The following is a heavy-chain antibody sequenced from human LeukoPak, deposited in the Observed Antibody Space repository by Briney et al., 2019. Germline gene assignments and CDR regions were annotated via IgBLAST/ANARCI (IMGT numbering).Heavy chain of an antibody. D-gene: IGHD1-26*01. Sequence: SETLSLTCTVSGGSISSSSYYWGWIRQPPGKGLEWIGSIYYSGSTYYNPSLKSRVTTSVDTSKNQFSLKLSSVTAADTAVYYCARDREYSGSYRGIGYWGQGTLVTVSS. CDR3: ARDREYSGSYRGIGY. CDR1: GGSISSSSYY. CDR2: IYYSGST. V-gene: IGHV4-39*07. J-gene: IGHJ4*02.